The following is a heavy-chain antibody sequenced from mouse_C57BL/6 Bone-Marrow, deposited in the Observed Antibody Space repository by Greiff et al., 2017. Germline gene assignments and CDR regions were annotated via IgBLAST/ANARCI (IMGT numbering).Heavy chain of an antibody. J-gene: IGHJ2*01. D-gene: IGHD1-1*01. CDR3: AIECPYCDVSSPYYFDY. Sequence: QVQLQQPGAELVKPGASVKLSCKASGYTFTSYWMHWVKQRPGQGLEWIGMIHPNSGSTNYNEKFKSKATLTVDKSSSTAYMQLSSLTSEDSAVYYVAIECPYCDVSSPYYFDYWGQGTTLTVSS. CDR1: GYTFTSYW. CDR2: IHPNSGST. V-gene: IGHV1-64*01.